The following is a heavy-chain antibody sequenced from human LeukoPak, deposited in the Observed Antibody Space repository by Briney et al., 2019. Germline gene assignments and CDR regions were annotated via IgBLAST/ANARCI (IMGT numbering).Heavy chain of an antibody. Sequence: PGGSLRLSCAASGFTFSSYAMSWVRQAPGKGLEWVANIKQDGSEKYYVDSVKGRFTISRDNAKNSLYLQMNSLRAEDTAVYYCARDADDKITMVRGVIIPDAFDIWGQGTMVTVSS. CDR1: GFTFSSYA. J-gene: IGHJ3*02. D-gene: IGHD3-10*01. CDR3: ARDADDKITMVRGVIIPDAFDI. V-gene: IGHV3-7*01. CDR2: IKQDGSEK.